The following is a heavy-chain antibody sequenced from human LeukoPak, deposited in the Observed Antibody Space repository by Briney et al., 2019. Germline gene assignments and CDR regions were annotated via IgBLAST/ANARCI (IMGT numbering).Heavy chain of an antibody. CDR3: ARQYSSALGSDFDY. Sequence: PSETLSLTCTVSGGSISSYYWSWIRQPPGKGLEWIGYIYYSGSTNYNPSLKSRVTISVDTSKNQFSLELSSVTAADTAMYYCARQYSSALGSDFDYWGQGTLVTVSS. J-gene: IGHJ4*02. CDR1: GGSISSYY. D-gene: IGHD6-25*01. CDR2: IYYSGST. V-gene: IGHV4-59*01.